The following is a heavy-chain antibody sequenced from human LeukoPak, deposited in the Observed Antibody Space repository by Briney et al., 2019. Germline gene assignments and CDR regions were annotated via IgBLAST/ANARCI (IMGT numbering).Heavy chain of an antibody. Sequence: GGSLRLSCPASGFTVSRNYMSWVRQAPGKGLEWVSVIYSGDITYYADSVKGRFTISRDNSKNTLYLQMNSLRAEDTAVYYCARGATTTVTIDYWGQGTLVTVSS. CDR2: IYSGDIT. J-gene: IGHJ4*02. D-gene: IGHD4-17*01. CDR3: ARGATTTVTIDY. CDR1: GFTVSRNY. V-gene: IGHV3-66*01.